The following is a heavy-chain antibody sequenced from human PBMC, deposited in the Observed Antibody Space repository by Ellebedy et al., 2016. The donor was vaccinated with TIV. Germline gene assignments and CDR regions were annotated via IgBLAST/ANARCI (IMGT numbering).Heavy chain of an antibody. D-gene: IGHD1-26*01. V-gene: IGHV5-10-1*01. J-gene: IGHJ4*02. CDR1: GYNFVYYW. CDR3: ARHELGSNAAFDS. CDR2: IDPSDPYR. Sequence: GGSLRLXXKASGYNFVYYWISWVRQRPGKGLEWMGRIDPSDPYRNKRPSFQGHVTISTDNSITTAYLQWSSLKAADTAIYYCARHELGSNAAFDSWGQGTLVTVSS.